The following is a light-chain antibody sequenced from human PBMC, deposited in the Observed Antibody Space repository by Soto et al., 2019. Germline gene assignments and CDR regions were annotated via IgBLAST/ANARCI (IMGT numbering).Light chain of an antibody. CDR1: QSVSSY. Sequence: EIVLTQSPATLSLSPGERATLSCRASQSVSSYLAWYQQKPGQAPRLLIYDASNRATGIPARFSGSGSGTNFTLTISSLEPEDFAVYYCQQRSNLFGQGPKVEIK. CDR2: DAS. V-gene: IGKV3-11*01. CDR3: QQRSNL. J-gene: IGKJ1*01.